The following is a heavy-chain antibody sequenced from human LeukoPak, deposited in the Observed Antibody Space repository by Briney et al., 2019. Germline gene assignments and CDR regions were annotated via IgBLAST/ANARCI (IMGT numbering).Heavy chain of an antibody. CDR3: ARGDWVSSSWVFDY. D-gene: IGHD6-13*01. Sequence: SETLSLTCTVSGGSISSYYWSWIRQPPGKGLEWIGYIYYSGSTYYNPSLKSRVTISVDTSKNQFSLKLSSVTAADTAVYYCARGDWVSSSWVFDYWGQGTLVTVSS. CDR1: GGSISSYY. CDR2: IYYSGST. J-gene: IGHJ4*02. V-gene: IGHV4-59*12.